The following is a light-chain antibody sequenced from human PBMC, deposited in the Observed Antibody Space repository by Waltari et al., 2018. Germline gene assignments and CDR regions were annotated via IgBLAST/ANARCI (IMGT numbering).Light chain of an antibody. CDR2: DAS. J-gene: IGKJ1*01. CDR1: QSVSSY. Sequence: EIVLTQSPATLSLSPGESATLSCRASQSVSSYLGWYQQKPGQAPRLLIYDASNRATGIPARFSGSGSGTNFTLTISSLEPEDFAVYYCQQRTNWPPTFGQGTKVEIK. CDR3: QQRTNWPPT. V-gene: IGKV3-11*01.